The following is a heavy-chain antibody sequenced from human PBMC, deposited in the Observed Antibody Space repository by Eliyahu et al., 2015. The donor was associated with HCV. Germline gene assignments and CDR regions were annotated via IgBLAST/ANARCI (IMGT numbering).Heavy chain of an antibody. D-gene: IGHD5-24*01. CDR3: AREAEMANDAFDI. V-gene: IGHV3-7*03. CDR2: IKQDGSEK. Sequence: EVQLVESGGGLVQPGGSLRLSCAASGFTFSSYWMXWVRQAPGKGLEWVANIKQDGSEKYYVDSVKGRFTISRDNAKNSLYLQMNSLRAEDTAVYYCAREAEMANDAFDIWGQGTMVTVSS. CDR1: GFTFSSYW. J-gene: IGHJ3*02.